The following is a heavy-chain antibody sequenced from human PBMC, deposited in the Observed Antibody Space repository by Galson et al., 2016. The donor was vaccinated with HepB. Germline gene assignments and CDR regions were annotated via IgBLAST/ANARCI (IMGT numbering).Heavy chain of an antibody. D-gene: IGHD3-10*01. CDR2: VYYSGST. V-gene: IGHV4-31*03. J-gene: IGHJ5*02. CDR3: ARGVSMVRGWLDP. CDR1: GAFISSGGYY. Sequence: TLSLTCNVYGAFISSGGYYWNWIRLHPGKGLEWIGCVYYSGSTYYNPSLESRATISVDTSENQFSLKLTSVTAADTAVYYCARGVSMVRGWLDPWGQGTRVTVSS.